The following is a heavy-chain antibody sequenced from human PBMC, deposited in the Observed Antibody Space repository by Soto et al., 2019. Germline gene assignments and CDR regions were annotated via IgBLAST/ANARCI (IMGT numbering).Heavy chain of an antibody. Sequence: PGGSLRLSCAASGFIFTSNVVNWARQAPGKGLEWVSEITSDGSAHYADSAKGRFTVSRDNSKNTVYLEMNSLRGDDTAVYYCAGGWTWGQGTLVTVSS. J-gene: IGHJ1*01. CDR3: AGGWT. V-gene: IGHV3-23*01. D-gene: IGHD2-15*01. CDR2: ITSDGSA. CDR1: GFIFTSNV.